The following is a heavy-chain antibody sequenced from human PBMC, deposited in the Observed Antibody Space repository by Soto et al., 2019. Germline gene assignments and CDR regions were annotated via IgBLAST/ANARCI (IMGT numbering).Heavy chain of an antibody. J-gene: IGHJ4*02. Sequence: EVQLLESGGGLVQPGGSLRLSCAASGFTFSSFAMTWVRQAPGKGLEWVSAISGGGTSTYYADSVKGRFTISRDNSKNTLYLQMNSLRAEDTAVFYCAKDLSYSTIWSRGDYWVQGTLVTVSS. CDR1: GFTFSSFA. CDR2: ISGGGTST. D-gene: IGHD6-13*01. V-gene: IGHV3-23*01. CDR3: AKDLSYSTIWSRGDY.